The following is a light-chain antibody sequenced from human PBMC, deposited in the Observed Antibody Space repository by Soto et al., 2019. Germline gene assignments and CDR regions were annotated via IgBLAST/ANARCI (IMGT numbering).Light chain of an antibody. J-gene: IGKJ4*01. Sequence: EIVLTQSPGTLSLSPGERATLSCRASQSVSSSYLAWYQQKPGQAPRLLIYGASRRATGIQDRFSGSGSGTDFTLTISRLEPEDFAVYYCQQYGSSPTFGGGTKVELK. V-gene: IGKV3-20*01. CDR2: GAS. CDR3: QQYGSSPT. CDR1: QSVSSSY.